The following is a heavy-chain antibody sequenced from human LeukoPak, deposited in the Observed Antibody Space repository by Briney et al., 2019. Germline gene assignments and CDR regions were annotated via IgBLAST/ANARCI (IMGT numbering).Heavy chain of an antibody. CDR1: GFTFSSYA. J-gene: IGHJ5*02. V-gene: IGHV3-23*01. CDR3: AKAQGYSYGYHWFDP. Sequence: GGSLRLSCAASGFTFSSYAMSWVRQAPGKGLEWVSAISGSGGSTYYADSVEGRFTISRDNSKNTLYLQMNSLRAEDTAVYYCAKAQGYSYGYHWFDPWGQGTLVTVSS. CDR2: ISGSGGST. D-gene: IGHD5-18*01.